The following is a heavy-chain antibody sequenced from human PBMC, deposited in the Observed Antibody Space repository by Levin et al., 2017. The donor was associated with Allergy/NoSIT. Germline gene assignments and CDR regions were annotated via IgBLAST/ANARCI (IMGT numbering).Heavy chain of an antibody. J-gene: IGHJ4*02. D-gene: IGHD3-10*01. CDR1: GFTFSSYA. V-gene: IGHV3-30-3*01. Sequence: GESLKISCAASGFTFSSYAMHWVRQAPGKGLEWVAVISYDGSNKYYADSVKGRFTISRDNSKNTLYLQMNSLRPEDTAVYYCARDPPITLVRGVITPYYFDYWGQGTLVTVSS. CDR2: ISYDGSNK. CDR3: ARDPPITLVRGVITPYYFDY.